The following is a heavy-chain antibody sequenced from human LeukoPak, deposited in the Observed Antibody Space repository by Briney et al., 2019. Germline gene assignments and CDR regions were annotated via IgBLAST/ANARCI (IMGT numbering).Heavy chain of an antibody. V-gene: IGHV3-9*01. CDR1: GFTFDDYA. CDR2: ISWNSGSI. Sequence: GGSLRLSCAASGFTFDDYAMHWVRQAPGKGLEWVSGISWNSGSIGYADSVKGRFTISRDNSKNTLYLQMNSLRAEDTAVYYCAKDLRVYGDYYFDYWGQGTLVTVSS. J-gene: IGHJ4*02. CDR3: AKDLRVYGDYYFDY. D-gene: IGHD4-17*01.